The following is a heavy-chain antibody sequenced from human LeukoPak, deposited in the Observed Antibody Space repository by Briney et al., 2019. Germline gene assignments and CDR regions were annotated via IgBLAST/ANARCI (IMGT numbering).Heavy chain of an antibody. V-gene: IGHV3-30-3*01. CDR1: GFTFSSYA. D-gene: IGHD3-22*01. CDR3: ARDPYYYDSSGYYHGGYYFDY. J-gene: IGHJ4*02. CDR2: ISYDGSNK. Sequence: PGRSLRLSCAASGFTFSSYATHWVRQAPGKGLEWVAVISYDGSNKYYADSVKGRFTISRDNSKNTLYLQMNSLRAEDTAVYYCARDPYYYDSSGYYHGGYYFDYWGQGTLVTVSS.